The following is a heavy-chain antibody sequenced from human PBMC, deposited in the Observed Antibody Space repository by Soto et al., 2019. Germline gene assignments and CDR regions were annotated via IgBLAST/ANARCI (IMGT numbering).Heavy chain of an antibody. J-gene: IGHJ4*02. D-gene: IGHD6-13*01. CDR1: EFSFDDYA. Sequence: PGGSVRLSCAASEFSFDDYAMSWVRQAPGKGLEWVSSITYTGVSTYYVDSVKGRFTISRDNSKDTLYLQMNSLRAEDTAIYYCAKASVWYPYFDSWGQGTLVTVSS. V-gene: IGHV3-23*01. CDR2: ITYTGVST. CDR3: AKASVWYPYFDS.